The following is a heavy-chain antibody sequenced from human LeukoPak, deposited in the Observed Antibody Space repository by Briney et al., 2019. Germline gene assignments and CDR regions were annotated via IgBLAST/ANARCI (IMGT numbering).Heavy chain of an antibody. CDR1: GFTFNRYG. V-gene: IGHV3-23*01. Sequence: GGSLRLSCAASGFTFNRYGMSWVRQAPGKGLEWVSSVGGGGVTTYYGDTVKGRFSITRDNFKNTVHLQMNSLRAEDTAVYYCARDPLPGQWLVRGYNWFDPWGLGTLVTVSS. CDR3: ARDPLPGQWLVRGYNWFDP. J-gene: IGHJ5*02. D-gene: IGHD6-19*01. CDR2: VGGGGVTT.